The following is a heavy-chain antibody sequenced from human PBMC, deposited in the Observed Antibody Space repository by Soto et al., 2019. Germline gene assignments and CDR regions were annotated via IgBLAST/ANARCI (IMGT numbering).Heavy chain of an antibody. CDR2: IYWDDDK. CDR3: AHRVLRTVFGLVTTTAIYFDF. V-gene: IGHV2-5*02. CDR1: GFSLTTSGVG. J-gene: IGHJ4*02. D-gene: IGHD3-3*01. Sequence: QITLNESGPTQVKPRQTLTLTCTFSGFSLTTSGVGVGWIRQSPGKAPEGLALIYWDDDKRYSPSLKSRLTNTKEPSQNQVVLTMADLDPADTATYYCAHRVLRTVFGLVTTTAIYFDFWGQGTPVAVSS.